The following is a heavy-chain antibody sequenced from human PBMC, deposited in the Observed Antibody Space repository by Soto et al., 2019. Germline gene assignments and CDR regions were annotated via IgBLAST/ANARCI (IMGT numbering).Heavy chain of an antibody. CDR1: GGSFSGYY. CDR2: INHSGST. CDR3: ARGADP. Sequence: QVQLQQWGAGLLKPSETLSLTCAVYGGSFSGYYWNWIRQPPGKGLEWIGEINHSGSTNYNPSLNSRVTISVDTSKNQFSLKLSSVTAADTAVYYCARGADPWGQGTLVTVSS. J-gene: IGHJ5*02. V-gene: IGHV4-34*01.